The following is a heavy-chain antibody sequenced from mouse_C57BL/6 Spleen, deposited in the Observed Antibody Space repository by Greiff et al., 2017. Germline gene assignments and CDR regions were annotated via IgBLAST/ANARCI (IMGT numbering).Heavy chain of an antibody. V-gene: IGHV1-63*01. Sequence: QVQLQQSGAELVRPGTSVKMSCKASGYTFTNYWIGWAKQRPGHGLEWIGDIYPGGGYTNYNEKFKGKATLTADNSSSTTYMQFSSLTSEDSAIYYCARSTFYGSSRYFDVWGTGTTVTVSS. D-gene: IGHD1-1*01. CDR3: ARSTFYGSSRYFDV. J-gene: IGHJ1*03. CDR2: IYPGGGYT. CDR1: GYTFTNYW.